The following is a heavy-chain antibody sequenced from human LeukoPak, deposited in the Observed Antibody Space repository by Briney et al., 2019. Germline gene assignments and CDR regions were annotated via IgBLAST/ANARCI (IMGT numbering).Heavy chain of an antibody. CDR1: GYSIRSDYY. D-gene: IGHD3-16*01. CDR2: IYHSGST. J-gene: IGHJ6*03. Sequence: TSETLSLTCAVSGYSIRSDYYWAWIRQPPGKGLEWIGNIYHSGSTYCNPSLNSRVTISVDTSKNQFSLRLSSVTAADTAVFYCARVMGYYYYMDVWGTGTTVTVSS. V-gene: IGHV4-38-2*01. CDR3: ARVMGYYYYMDV.